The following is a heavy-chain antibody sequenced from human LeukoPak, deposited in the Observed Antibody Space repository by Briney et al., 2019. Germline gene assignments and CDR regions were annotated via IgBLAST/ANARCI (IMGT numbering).Heavy chain of an antibody. D-gene: IGHD3-10*01. J-gene: IGHJ4*02. V-gene: IGHV3-30*18. CDR3: AKEAWFGDPAFDY. CDR1: GFSFSSYG. Sequence: GGSLRLSCAASGFSFSSYGMHWVRQAPGKGLEWVAVISYDGSNKYYADSVKGRLTISRDNSKNTLYLQMNSLRAEDTAVYYCAKEAWFGDPAFDYWGQGTLVTVSS. CDR2: ISYDGSNK.